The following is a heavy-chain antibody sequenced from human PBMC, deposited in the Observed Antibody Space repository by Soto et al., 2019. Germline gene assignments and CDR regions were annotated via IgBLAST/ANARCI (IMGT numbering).Heavy chain of an antibody. J-gene: IGHJ4*02. V-gene: IGHV4-59*01. CDR2: IYYSGST. CDR1: GGSISSYY. CDR3: ARSTGDY. Sequence: QVQLQESGPGLVKPSETLSLTCTVSGGSISSYYWSWIRQPPGKGLEWIGYIYYSGSTNYNPSLKSRVTISVDTSKNQFSLKLSSVTAADTAVYYCARSTGDYWGQGTLVTVSS. D-gene: IGHD1-1*01.